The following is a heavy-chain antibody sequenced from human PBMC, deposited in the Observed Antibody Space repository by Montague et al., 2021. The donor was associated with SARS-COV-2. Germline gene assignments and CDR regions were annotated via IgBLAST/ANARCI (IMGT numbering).Heavy chain of an antibody. V-gene: IGHV4-4*02. CDR1: GAAVVRTSS. CDR3: IRAGGYVNRPPV. Sequence: SETLSLTCAVSGAAVVRTSSEEYMPEPPSKGLEGCGEIHDTASTNYNPSLKSRVTMSVDKFNNQVSLQLKYLTAADTAVYFCIRAGGYVNRPPVWGQGALVTVSS. D-gene: IGHD6-19*01. CDR2: IHDTAST. J-gene: IGHJ4*02.